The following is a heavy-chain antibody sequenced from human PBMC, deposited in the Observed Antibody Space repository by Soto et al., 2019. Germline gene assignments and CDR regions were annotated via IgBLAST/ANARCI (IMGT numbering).Heavy chain of an antibody. CDR3: ARDMLGYCISTSCNALDY. D-gene: IGHD2-2*01. J-gene: IGHJ4*02. Sequence: SETLSLTCTVSGGSISTSGYFWGWIRQPPGKGLEWIGTIYYSGSTYYNPSLKSRVTISVDTSKNQFSLKLSSVTAADTAVYYCARDMLGYCISTSCNALDYWGQGTLVTV. CDR2: IYYSGST. V-gene: IGHV4-39*07. CDR1: GGSISTSGYF.